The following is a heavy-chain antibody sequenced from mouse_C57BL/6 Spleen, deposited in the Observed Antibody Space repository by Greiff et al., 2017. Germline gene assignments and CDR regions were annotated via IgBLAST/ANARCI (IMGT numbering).Heavy chain of an antibody. V-gene: IGHV1-82*01. Sequence: QVQLQHSGPELVKPGASVKISCKASGYAFSSSWMNWVKQRPGKGLEWIGRIYPGDGDTNYNGKFKGKATLTADKSSSTAYMQLSSLTSEDSAVYFCAALITTVVADYYAMDYWGQGTSVTVSS. CDR2: IYPGDGDT. D-gene: IGHD1-1*01. CDR1: GYAFSSSW. J-gene: IGHJ4*01. CDR3: AALITTVVADYYAMDY.